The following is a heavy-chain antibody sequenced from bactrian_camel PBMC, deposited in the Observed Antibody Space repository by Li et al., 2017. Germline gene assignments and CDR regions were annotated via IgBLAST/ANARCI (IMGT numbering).Heavy chain of an antibody. CDR1: GFTLSMYY. CDR2: IYRDGST. V-gene: IGHV3S10*01. J-gene: IGHJ4*01. Sequence: VQLVESGGGLVQPGGSLRLSCAASGFTLSMYYTSWFRQAPEKGLEWVSSIYRDGSTKYADSVKGRFTISRDNAKNTVYLQMNSLKSEDTALYYCTTGQISGQGTQVTVS.